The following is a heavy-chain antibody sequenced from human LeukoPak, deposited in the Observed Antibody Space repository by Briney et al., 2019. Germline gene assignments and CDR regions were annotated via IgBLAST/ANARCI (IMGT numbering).Heavy chain of an antibody. Sequence: GGSLRLSCAASGFTFSNYWIHWVRQAPGKGLVWVSRISSDESITSYADPVKGRFTISRDNAKNTLFLQMNGLRAEDTAVYYCARVSLSSGCLSNWGQGTLVTVSS. CDR1: GFTFSNYW. CDR3: ARVSLSSGCLSN. J-gene: IGHJ4*02. D-gene: IGHD6-19*01. V-gene: IGHV3-74*01. CDR2: ISSDESIT.